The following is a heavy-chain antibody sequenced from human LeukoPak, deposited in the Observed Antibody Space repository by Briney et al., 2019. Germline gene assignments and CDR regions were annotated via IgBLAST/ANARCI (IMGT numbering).Heavy chain of an antibody. CDR2: IDPSDSYT. CDR3: ARHLHMGDDLFDY. CDR1: GYSFTSYW. J-gene: IGHJ4*02. V-gene: IGHV5-10-1*01. Sequence: GESLKMSCKGSGYSFTSYWISWVRQMPGKGLEWMGRIDPSDSYTNYSPSFQGHVTISADKSISTAYLQWSSLKASDTAMYYCARHLHMGDDLFDYWGQGTLVTVSS. D-gene: IGHD2-21*02.